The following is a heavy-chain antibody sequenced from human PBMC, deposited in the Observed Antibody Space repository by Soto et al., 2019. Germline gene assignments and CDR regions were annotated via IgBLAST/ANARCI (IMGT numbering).Heavy chain of an antibody. CDR3: ARRCAGSLDY. D-gene: IGHD2-15*01. J-gene: IGHJ4*02. Sequence: QVQLQESGPGLVKPSETLSLTCTVSGGSISSYYWSWIRQPPGKGLEWIRYIHYSGSTNYNPSLKSRVTTPVDTSKNQFSRKGRSVTAADTAVYYFARRCAGSLDYWGQGTLVTVSS. V-gene: IGHV4-59*08. CDR2: IHYSGST. CDR1: GGSISSYY.